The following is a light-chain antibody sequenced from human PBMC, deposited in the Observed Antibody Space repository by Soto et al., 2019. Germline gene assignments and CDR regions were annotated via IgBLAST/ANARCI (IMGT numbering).Light chain of an antibody. CDR2: AAS. V-gene: IGKV3-11*01. J-gene: IGKJ4*01. CDR1: QSFRSL. Sequence: VLTQSPVTLSLSPGESATLSCRASQSFRSLLAWYQQKPGQAPRLLIYAASTRATGIPARFSGSGSGTDFTLTISSLEPEDFAVYYCQQRSNWPLTFGGGTKVDIK. CDR3: QQRSNWPLT.